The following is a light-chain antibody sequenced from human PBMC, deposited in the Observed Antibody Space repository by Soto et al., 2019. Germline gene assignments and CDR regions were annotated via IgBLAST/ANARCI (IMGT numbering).Light chain of an antibody. V-gene: IGKV2-28*01. Sequence: DIVMTQSPLSLPVTPGEPASISCRSSQSLLHSNGYNYLDWYLQKPGQSPQLLIYLGSNRASGVPDRFSGSVSGTDFTLKISRVEPEDVWVYYCMQALQTAITFGQGTRLEIK. CDR1: QSLLHSNGYNY. J-gene: IGKJ5*01. CDR3: MQALQTAIT. CDR2: LGS.